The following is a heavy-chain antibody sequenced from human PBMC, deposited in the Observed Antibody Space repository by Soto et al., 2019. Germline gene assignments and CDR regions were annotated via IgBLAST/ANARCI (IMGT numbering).Heavy chain of an antibody. Sequence: RRSLRLSCVASGFMFTRSTMNCVRQAPGKGLEWVSSITSASDYIFYADSVKGRFTISRDNAKNSLYLQMNSLRAEDTAVYYCARVGTGSSTPLDIWGQGTMVTVSS. D-gene: IGHD3-9*01. CDR2: ITSASDYI. J-gene: IGHJ3*02. CDR3: ARVGTGSSTPLDI. CDR1: GFMFTRST. V-gene: IGHV3-21*01.